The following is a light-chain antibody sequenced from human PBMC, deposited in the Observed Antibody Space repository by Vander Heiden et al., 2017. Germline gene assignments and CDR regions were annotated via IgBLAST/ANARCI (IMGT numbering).Light chain of an antibody. J-gene: IGLJ2*01. Sequence: SYELTQPPSVSVSQGQTASITCSGDKLGDKYACWYQQKPGQSPGLGIYQDSKRPSGIPERFSGSNSGKTATLTISGTQAMDEADYYCQAWDSSFVVFGGGTKLTVL. CDR1: KLGDKY. CDR3: QAWDSSFVV. V-gene: IGLV3-1*01. CDR2: QDS.